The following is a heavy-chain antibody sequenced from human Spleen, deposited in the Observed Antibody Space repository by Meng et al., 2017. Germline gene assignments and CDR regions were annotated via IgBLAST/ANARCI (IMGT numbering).Heavy chain of an antibody. CDR3: ARETYYYDSSGYGGDAFDI. CDR1: GFTFTNAW. CDR2: ISSSGSTI. V-gene: IGHV3-48*04. D-gene: IGHD3-22*01. J-gene: IGHJ3*02. Sequence: GESLKISCTASGFTFTNAWMNWVRQAPGKGLEWVSYISSSGSTIYYADSVKGRFTISRDNAKNSLYLQMNSLRAEDTAVYYCARETYYYDSSGYGGDAFDIWGQGTMVTVSS.